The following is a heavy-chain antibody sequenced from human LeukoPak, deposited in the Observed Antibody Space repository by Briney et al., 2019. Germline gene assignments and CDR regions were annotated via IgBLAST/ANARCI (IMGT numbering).Heavy chain of an antibody. D-gene: IGHD2-21*02. CDR3: AKGFVVVTAMDGMDV. V-gene: IGHV3-23*01. J-gene: IGHJ6*02. CDR2: ISGSGGST. Sequence: GGSLRLSCAASGFTFSSYAMSWVRQAPGKGLEWVSAISGSGGSTYYADSVKGRFTIPRDNSKNTLYLQMNSLRAEDTAVYYCAKGFVVVTAMDGMDVWGQGTTVTVSS. CDR1: GFTFSSYA.